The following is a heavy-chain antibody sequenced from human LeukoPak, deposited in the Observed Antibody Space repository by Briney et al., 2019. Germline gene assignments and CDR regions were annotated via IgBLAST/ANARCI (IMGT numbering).Heavy chain of an antibody. Sequence: SETLSLTCAVSGYSISSGYYWGWIRQPPGKGLEWIGSIYHSGSTYYNPSLKSRVTISVDTSKNQFSLKLSSVTAADTAVYYCARHPEYLPFDYWGQGTLVTVSS. CDR1: GYSISSGYY. J-gene: IGHJ4*02. CDR3: ARHPEYLPFDY. CDR2: IYHSGST. V-gene: IGHV4-38-2*01. D-gene: IGHD6-6*01.